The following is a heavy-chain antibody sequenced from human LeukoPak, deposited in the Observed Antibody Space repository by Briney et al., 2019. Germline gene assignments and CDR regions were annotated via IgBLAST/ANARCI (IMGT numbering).Heavy chain of an antibody. J-gene: IGHJ4*02. D-gene: IGHD3-10*01. Sequence: ASVKVSCKASGYTFSSYAISWVRQAPGQGLEWMGWISAYNGNTNYAQKLQGRVTMTTDTSTSTAYMELRSLRSDDTALYYCATISGSYSPIEYWGQGTLVTVSS. CDR1: GYTFSSYA. CDR3: ATISGSYSPIEY. V-gene: IGHV1-18*01. CDR2: ISAYNGNT.